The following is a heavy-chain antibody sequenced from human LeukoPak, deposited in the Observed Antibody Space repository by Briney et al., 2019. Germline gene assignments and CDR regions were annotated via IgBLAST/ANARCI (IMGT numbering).Heavy chain of an antibody. D-gene: IGHD4-17*01. CDR2: IGQDGSEK. CDR1: GFTFGSYW. CDR3: ASISYGDYEH. J-gene: IGHJ1*01. Sequence: GGSLRLSCVASGFTFGSYWMNWVRQAPGKGLEWVANIGQDGSEKKYVDSVKGRFTISRDNAKNALYLQMNSLRAEDTAVYYCASISYGDYEHWGQGTLVTVSS. V-gene: IGHV3-7*05.